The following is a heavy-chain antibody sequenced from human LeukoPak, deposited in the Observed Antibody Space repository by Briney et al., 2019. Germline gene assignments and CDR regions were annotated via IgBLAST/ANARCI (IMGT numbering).Heavy chain of an antibody. CDR2: IYYSGST. CDR1: GGSISSSSYY. J-gene: IGHJ6*03. V-gene: IGHV4-39*07. Sequence: SETLSLTCTVSGGSISSSSYYWGWIRQPPGKGLEWIGSIYYSGSTYYNPSLKSRVTISVDTSKNQFSLKLSSVTAADTAVYYCARGQPYDFFFPGIWNRQQRGTYYYYYMDVWGKGTTVTVSS. D-gene: IGHD3-3*01. CDR3: ARGQPYDFFFPGIWNRQQRGTYYYYYMDV.